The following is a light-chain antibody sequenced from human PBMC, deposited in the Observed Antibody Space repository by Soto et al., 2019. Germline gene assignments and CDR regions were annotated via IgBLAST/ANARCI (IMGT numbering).Light chain of an antibody. Sequence: QSALTQPASVSGSPGQSISISGTGTSSDVGVYNYVSWYQQHPGKAPKLMIYDVSNRPSGVSNRFSGSKSGNTASLTISGLQAEDEADYYCSSYTSTNTLVVFGGGTKVTVL. J-gene: IGLJ2*01. CDR3: SSYTSTNTLVV. V-gene: IGLV2-14*03. CDR1: SSDVGVYNY. CDR2: DVS.